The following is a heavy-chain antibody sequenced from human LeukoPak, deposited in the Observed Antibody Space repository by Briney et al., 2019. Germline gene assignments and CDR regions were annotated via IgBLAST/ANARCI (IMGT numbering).Heavy chain of an antibody. CDR1: GYTFTSYD. CDR2: MNPNSGNT. J-gene: IGHJ4*02. D-gene: IGHD6-19*01. Sequence: ASVKVSFKASGYTFTSYDINWVRQATGQGLEWMGWMNPNSGNTGYAQKFQGRVTMTRNTSISTAYMELSSLRSEDTAVYYCARSSSGWPKLDYWGQGTLVTVSS. CDR3: ARSSSGWPKLDY. V-gene: IGHV1-8*01.